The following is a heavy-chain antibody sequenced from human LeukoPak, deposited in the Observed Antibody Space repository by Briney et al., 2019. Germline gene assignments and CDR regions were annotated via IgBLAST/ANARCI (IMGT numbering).Heavy chain of an antibody. D-gene: IGHD5-18*01. CDR1: GGSISSYY. Sequence: PSETLSLTCTVSGGSISSYYWSWIRQPPGKGLEWIGYIYYSGSTNCNPSLKSRVTISVDTSKNQFSLKLSSVTAADTAVYYCARHGRGGYSYGLYYWGQGTLVTVSS. CDR3: ARHGRGGYSYGLYY. CDR2: IYYSGST. J-gene: IGHJ4*02. V-gene: IGHV4-59*08.